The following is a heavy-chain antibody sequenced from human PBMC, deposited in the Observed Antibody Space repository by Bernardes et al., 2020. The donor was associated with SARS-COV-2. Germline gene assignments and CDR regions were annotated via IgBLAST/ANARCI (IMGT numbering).Heavy chain of an antibody. Sequence: VKVTRKASGYTFTSYSISWVRQAPGQDLEWMGWISTYHGNTDYAQKLQGRVTVTTDTSTSTAYMELRSLRSDDTAVYYCARGRLGGDYLGQGTLVTVSS. CDR2: ISTYHGNT. J-gene: IGHJ4*02. CDR1: GYTFTSYS. D-gene: IGHD2-15*01. V-gene: IGHV1-18*04. CDR3: ARGRLGGDY.